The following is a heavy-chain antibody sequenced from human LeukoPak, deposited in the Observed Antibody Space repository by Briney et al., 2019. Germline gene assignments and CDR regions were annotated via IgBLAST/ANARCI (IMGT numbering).Heavy chain of an antibody. CDR2: ITSSSSSI. Sequence: AGGSLRLSCAASGFTFNTYSMNWVRQAPGKGLEWVSYITSSSSSIYYADSVKGRFTISRDNSKYTLYLQMNSLRAEDTAVYYCASHYGDPHYYYYYMDVWGKGTTVTISS. CDR1: GFTFNTYS. J-gene: IGHJ6*03. CDR3: ASHYGDPHYYYYYMDV. V-gene: IGHV3-48*01. D-gene: IGHD4-17*01.